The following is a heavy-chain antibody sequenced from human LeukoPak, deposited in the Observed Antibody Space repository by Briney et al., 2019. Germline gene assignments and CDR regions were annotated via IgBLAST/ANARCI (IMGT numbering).Heavy chain of an antibody. CDR1: GYTFPSYF. Sequence: ASVKVSCKASGYTFPSYFMHWVRQAPGQGLEWMGIINPTGGSTTYAQKFQGRVTMTRDTSTSTVYMELSSLRSDDTAVYYCARDQVSTWGQGTLVTVSS. CDR3: ARDQVST. V-gene: IGHV1-46*01. J-gene: IGHJ4*02. CDR2: INPTGGST.